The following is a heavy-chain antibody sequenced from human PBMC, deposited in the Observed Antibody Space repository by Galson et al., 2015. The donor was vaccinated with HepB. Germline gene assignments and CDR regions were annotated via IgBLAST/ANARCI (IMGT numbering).Heavy chain of an antibody. Sequence: SETLSLTCTVSGGSISSYYWSWIRQPAGKGLEWIGRIYTSGSTNYSPSLKSRVTMSVDTSKNQFSLKLSSVTAADTAVYYCAREYYDILTGYYRPSYDAFDIWGQGTMVTVSS. CDR1: GGSISSYY. CDR2: IYTSGST. J-gene: IGHJ3*02. D-gene: IGHD3-9*01. CDR3: AREYYDILTGYYRPSYDAFDI. V-gene: IGHV4-4*07.